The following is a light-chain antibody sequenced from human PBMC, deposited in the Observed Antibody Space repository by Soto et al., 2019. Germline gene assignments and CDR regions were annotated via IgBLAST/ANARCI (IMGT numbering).Light chain of an antibody. CDR2: GAS. Sequence: IVLTQSPGTLSLSPGERAALSCRAIQSVSSSYLAWYQQKPGQAPRLLIYGASNRATGIPDRFSDSGSGTDFTLTISRLEPEDFAVYYCQQRSDWPPFTFGPGTKVDIK. V-gene: IGKV3D-20*02. J-gene: IGKJ3*01. CDR3: QQRSDWPPFT. CDR1: QSVSSSY.